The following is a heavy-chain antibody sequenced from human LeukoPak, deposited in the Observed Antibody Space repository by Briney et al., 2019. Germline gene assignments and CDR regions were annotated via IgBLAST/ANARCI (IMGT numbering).Heavy chain of an antibody. D-gene: IGHD6-19*01. J-gene: IGHJ4*02. Sequence: WVRQAPGKGLEWIGSISYSGTTYYNPSFMSRVTTSVDSSKNQISLKLSSVTAADTAVYYCTRHPPPYSSGWFYFDNWGQGTLVTVSS. CDR3: TRHPPPYSSGWFYFDN. V-gene: IGHV4-39*01. CDR2: ISYSGTT.